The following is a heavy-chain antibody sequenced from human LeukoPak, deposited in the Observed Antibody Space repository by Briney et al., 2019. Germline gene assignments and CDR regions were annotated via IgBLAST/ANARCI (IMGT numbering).Heavy chain of an antibody. Sequence: GESLKISCKGSGYSFTSYWIGWVRQMPGKGLEWMGIIYPGDSDTRYSPSFQGQVTIPADKSISTAYLQWSSLKASDTAMYYCARYSSGWYRFPGPGFDYWGQGTLVTVSS. CDR1: GYSFTSYW. D-gene: IGHD6-19*01. CDR2: IYPGDSDT. V-gene: IGHV5-51*01. J-gene: IGHJ4*02. CDR3: ARYSSGWYRFPGPGFDY.